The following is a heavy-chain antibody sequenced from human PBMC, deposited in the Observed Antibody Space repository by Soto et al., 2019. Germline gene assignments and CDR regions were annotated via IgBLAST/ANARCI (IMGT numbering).Heavy chain of an antibody. CDR1: GFSISTSGVG. J-gene: IGHJ5*02. CDR2: IYWDDDK. V-gene: IGHV2-5*02. CDR3: ARADYADYRSGRWYDP. Sequence: KESGPTLVNPTQTLTLTCTFSGFSISTSGVGVGWIRQPPGKALEWLALIYWDDDKRYSPSLKSRLTITKDTSKNQVVLTMTNMDPVDTATYYCARADYADYRSGRWYDPWGQGTLVTVSA. D-gene: IGHD4-17*01.